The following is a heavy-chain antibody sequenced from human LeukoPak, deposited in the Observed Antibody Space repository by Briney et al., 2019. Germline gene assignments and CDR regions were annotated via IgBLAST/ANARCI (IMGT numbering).Heavy chain of an antibody. D-gene: IGHD3-10*01. Sequence: GGSLRLSCAVSGFTFSSYSTNWVRQAPGKGLEWVSYISTSSSSIFYADSVKGRFTISRDNAKNSLYLQMNSLRAEDTAVYFCARVATGSYDWFDPWGQGTLVTVSS. CDR1: GFTFSSYS. CDR2: ISTSSSSI. J-gene: IGHJ5*02. V-gene: IGHV3-48*01. CDR3: ARVATGSYDWFDP.